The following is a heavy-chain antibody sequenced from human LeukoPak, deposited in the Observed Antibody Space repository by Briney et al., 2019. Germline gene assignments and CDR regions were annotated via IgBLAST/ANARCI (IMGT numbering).Heavy chain of an antibody. V-gene: IGHV1-2*02. Sequence: GASVKVSRKASGYTSTAYYIHWVRQAPGQGLEWMGWINPNSGGTNYAQNFQGRVTMTSDTSTYTTHMELSRLRSDDTAVYYCARSDVVVVTATTHFDYWGQGTLVTVSS. J-gene: IGHJ4*02. CDR3: ARSDVVVVTATTHFDY. CDR2: INPNSGGT. D-gene: IGHD2-15*01. CDR1: GYTSTAYY.